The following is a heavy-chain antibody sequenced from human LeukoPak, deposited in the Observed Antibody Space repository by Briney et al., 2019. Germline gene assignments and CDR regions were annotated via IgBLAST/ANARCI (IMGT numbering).Heavy chain of an antibody. CDR1: GFTFSSYG. Sequence: GGSLRLSCAASGFTFSSYGMHWVRQAPGKGLEWVAVISYDGTNKYYADSVKGRFTISRDNSKNTLYLQMNSLRAEDTAVYYCAKDTALWVYGDYGIDYWGQGTLVTVSS. J-gene: IGHJ4*02. V-gene: IGHV3-30*18. CDR2: ISYDGTNK. D-gene: IGHD4-17*01. CDR3: AKDTALWVYGDYGIDY.